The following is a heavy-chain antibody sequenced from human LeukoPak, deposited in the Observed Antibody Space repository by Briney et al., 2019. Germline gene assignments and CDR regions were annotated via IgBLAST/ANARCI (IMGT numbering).Heavy chain of an antibody. Sequence: SETLSLICTVSGGSISSSSYYWGWIRQPPGKGLEWIGSIYYSGSTYYNPSLKSRVTISVDTSKNQFSLKLSSVTAADTAVYYCARVLRGIAAAGKGHFDYWGQGTLVTVSS. CDR1: GGSISSSSYY. J-gene: IGHJ4*02. D-gene: IGHD6-13*01. CDR3: ARVLRGIAAAGKGHFDY. V-gene: IGHV4-39*07. CDR2: IYYSGST.